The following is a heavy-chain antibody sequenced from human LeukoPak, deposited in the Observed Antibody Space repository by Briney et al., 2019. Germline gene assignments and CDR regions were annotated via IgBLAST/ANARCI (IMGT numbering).Heavy chain of an antibody. CDR2: IYYSGST. CDR3: ARVAGDYYYYYMDV. Sequence: SGTLSLTCTLSGGSISSYYWSWLRQPPGRGRVWFGYIYYSGSTNYNPPCKSRVTISVDTSKNQFSLKLSSVTAADTAVYYCARVAGDYYYYYMDVWGKGTTVTVSS. D-gene: IGHD7-27*01. J-gene: IGHJ6*03. CDR1: GGSISSYY. V-gene: IGHV4-59*01.